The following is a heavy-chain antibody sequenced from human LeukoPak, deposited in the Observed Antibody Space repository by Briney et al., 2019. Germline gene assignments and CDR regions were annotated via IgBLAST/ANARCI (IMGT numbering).Heavy chain of an antibody. CDR2: VSSSGANT. CDR1: GFTFSSYA. J-gene: IGHJ4*02. CDR3: ARKYSSSWYADY. Sequence: GGSLRLSCAASGFTFSSYAMGWVRQAPGKGLEWVSVVSSSGANTYYADSVKGRFTISRDSSKNTLYLQMNSLRAEDTAVYYCARKYSSSWYADYWGQGTLVTVSS. V-gene: IGHV3-23*01. D-gene: IGHD6-13*01.